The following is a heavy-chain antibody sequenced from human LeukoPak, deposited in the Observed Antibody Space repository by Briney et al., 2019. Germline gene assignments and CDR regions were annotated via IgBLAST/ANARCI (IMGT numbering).Heavy chain of an antibody. CDR2: ISSSSSYI. Sequence: PGGSLRLSCAASGFTFSSYSMNWVRQAPGKGLEWVSSISSSSSYIYYADSVKGRFTISRDNAKNSLYLQMNSLRAEDTAVYYCARDSPPLYCSGGSCLRNWFDPWGQGTLVTVSS. CDR1: GFTFSSYS. J-gene: IGHJ5*02. V-gene: IGHV3-21*01. CDR3: ARDSPPLYCSGGSCLRNWFDP. D-gene: IGHD2-15*01.